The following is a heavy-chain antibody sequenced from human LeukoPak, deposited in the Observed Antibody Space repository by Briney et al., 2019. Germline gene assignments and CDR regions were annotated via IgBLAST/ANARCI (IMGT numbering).Heavy chain of an antibody. J-gene: IGHJ4*02. D-gene: IGHD1-26*01. CDR2: FDPEYGET. Sequence: ASVKVSCKVSGYTLTELSMHWVRQAPGKGLDWMGGFDPEYGETIYAQKFQGRVTMTEDTSTDTAYMELRSLRSEDRAVYYCATVNVGAMGFDYWGQGTLVTVSS. CDR3: ATVNVGAMGFDY. V-gene: IGHV1-24*01. CDR1: GYTLTELS.